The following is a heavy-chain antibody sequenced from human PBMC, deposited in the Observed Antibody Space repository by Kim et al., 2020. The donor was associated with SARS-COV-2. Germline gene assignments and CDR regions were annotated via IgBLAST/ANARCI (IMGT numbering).Heavy chain of an antibody. D-gene: IGHD6-13*01. CDR3: ARARYSSSWTDNWYDP. J-gene: IGHJ5*02. Sequence: SVKSRITINPDTSKNQFSLQLNSVTPEDTAVYYCARARYSSSWTDNWYDPWGQGTLVTVSS. V-gene: IGHV6-1*01.